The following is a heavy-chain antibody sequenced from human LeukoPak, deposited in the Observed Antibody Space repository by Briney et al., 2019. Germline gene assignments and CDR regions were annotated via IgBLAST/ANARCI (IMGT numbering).Heavy chain of an antibody. CDR2: ITWNSGTI. Sequence: PGGSLRLSCAASGFTFDDYAMHWVRQGPGKGLEWVSGITWNSGTIGYADSVKGRFTISRDNAKNSLYLQMNSLRAEDTALYYCAKDVTGTGAFDIWAKGQWSPSLQ. D-gene: IGHD1-7*01. CDR1: GFTFDDYA. J-gene: IGHJ3*02. V-gene: IGHV3-9*01. CDR3: AKDVTGTGAFDI.